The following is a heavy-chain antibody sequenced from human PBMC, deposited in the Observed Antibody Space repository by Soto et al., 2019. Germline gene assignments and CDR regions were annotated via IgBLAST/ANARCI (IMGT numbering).Heavy chain of an antibody. V-gene: IGHV6-1*01. CDR2: TYYRSKWYN. Sequence: SQTLSLTCAISGDSVSSNSAAWNWIRQSPSRGLEWLGRTYYRSKWYNDYAVSVKSRITINPDTSKNQFSLQLNSVTPEDTAVYYCARDSSGWPYYYYYYGMDVWGQGTTVTVSS. CDR3: ARDSSGWPYYYYYYGMDV. J-gene: IGHJ6*02. CDR1: GDSVSSNSAA. D-gene: IGHD6-19*01.